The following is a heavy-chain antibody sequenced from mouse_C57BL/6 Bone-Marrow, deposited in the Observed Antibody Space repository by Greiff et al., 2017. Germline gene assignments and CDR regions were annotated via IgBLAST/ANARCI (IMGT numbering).Heavy chain of an antibody. J-gene: IGHJ4*01. CDR3: TTALFITTVEDAMDY. D-gene: IGHD1-1*01. CDR2: IDPENGDT. V-gene: IGHV14-4*01. Sequence: EVQLQQSGAELVRPGASVKLSCTASGFNIKDDYMHWVQQRPEQGLEWIGWIDPENGDTEYASKFQGQATITADTSSNTAYLQLSSLTSEDTAVYYRTTALFITTVEDAMDYWGQGTSVTVSS. CDR1: GFNIKDDY.